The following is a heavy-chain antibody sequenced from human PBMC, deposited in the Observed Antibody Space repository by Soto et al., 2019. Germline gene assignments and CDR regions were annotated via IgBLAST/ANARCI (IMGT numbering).Heavy chain of an antibody. CDR1: GVTFSTQA. CDR3: AKDLHGSGWSFDQ. D-gene: IGHD6-19*01. CDR2: LISSGESP. J-gene: IGHJ4*02. Sequence: EVQLLESGGGLVQPGGSLRLSCSASGVTFSTQAMAWVRQAPGKGLEWVSALISSGESPDYADSVKGRCTISSDNSKNRLYLRMNSLRADDTAVYYCAKDLHGSGWSFDQGGQGNGVTVSS. V-gene: IGHV3-23*01.